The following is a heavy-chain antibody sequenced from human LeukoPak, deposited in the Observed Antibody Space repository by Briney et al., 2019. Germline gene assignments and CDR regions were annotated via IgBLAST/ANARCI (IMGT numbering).Heavy chain of an antibody. D-gene: IGHD3-10*01. CDR3: ARYFYGSGSYYLWYFDL. J-gene: IGHJ2*01. Sequence: GGSLRLSCAASGFTFSSYEMNWVRQAPGKGLEWVSYISSSGSTIYYADSVKGRFTISRDNAKNSLYLQMNSLRAEDTAVYYCARYFYGSGSYYLWYFDLWGRGTLVTVSS. CDR2: ISSSGSTI. CDR1: GFTFSSYE. V-gene: IGHV3-48*03.